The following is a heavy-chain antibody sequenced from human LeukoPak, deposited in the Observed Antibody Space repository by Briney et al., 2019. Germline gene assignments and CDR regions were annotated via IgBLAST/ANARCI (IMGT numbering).Heavy chain of an antibody. J-gene: IGHJ3*02. CDR2: MYYSGST. CDR3: AREYYYGSGRFDAFDI. V-gene: IGHV4-59*02. CDR1: GGSVSSYY. Sequence: SETLSLTCTVSGGSVSSYYWSWIRQPPGKGLEWIGYMYYSGSTNYNPSLKSRVTISVDTSKNQFSLKLSSVTAADTAVYYCAREYYYGSGRFDAFDIWGQGTMVTVSS. D-gene: IGHD3-10*01.